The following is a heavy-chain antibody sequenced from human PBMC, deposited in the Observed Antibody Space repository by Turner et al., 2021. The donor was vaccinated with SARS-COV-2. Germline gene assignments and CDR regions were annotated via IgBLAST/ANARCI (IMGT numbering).Heavy chain of an antibody. V-gene: IGHV5-10-1*01. Sequence: EAPLVQSGAAANTPGPSLRISCTGSGYSFTSHWISWVRQLPGTGLEWMGRIVPSYSYTNYSPSFQGHVTISADKSISTAYLQWSSLEASDTGMYYCARVSMDADSGWHFYFDYWGQGTLVTVSS. D-gene: IGHD5-12*01. CDR2: IVPSYSYT. J-gene: IGHJ4*02. CDR3: ARVSMDADSGWHFYFDY. CDR1: GYSFTSHW.